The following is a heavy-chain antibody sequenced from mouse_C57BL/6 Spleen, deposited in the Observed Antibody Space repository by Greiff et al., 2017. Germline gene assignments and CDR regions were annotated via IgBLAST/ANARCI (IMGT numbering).Heavy chain of an antibody. CDR1: GYTFTDHT. Sequence: QVQLQQSDAELVKPGASVKISCKVSGYTFTDHTIHWMKQRPEQGLEWIGYIYPRDGSTKYNEKFKGKATLTADKSSSTAYMQLNSLTSEDSAVYFCARWGYGNYFYYAMDYWGQGTSVTVSS. CDR3: ARWGYGNYFYYAMDY. CDR2: IYPRDGST. D-gene: IGHD2-1*01. J-gene: IGHJ4*01. V-gene: IGHV1-78*01.